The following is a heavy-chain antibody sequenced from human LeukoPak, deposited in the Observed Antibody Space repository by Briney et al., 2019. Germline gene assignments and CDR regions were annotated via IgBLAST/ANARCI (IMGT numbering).Heavy chain of an antibody. Sequence: GGSLRLSCAASGFTFSNAWMSWVRQAPGKGLEWVGRIESKGDGGTTDYAAPVKGRLTISRDDSKNMWFLQMNSLKTEDTAMYYCTTYSSGWSWGQGTLVTVSS. CDR2: IESKGDGGTT. J-gene: IGHJ4*02. CDR3: TTYSSGWS. CDR1: GFTFSNAW. D-gene: IGHD6-19*01. V-gene: IGHV3-15*04.